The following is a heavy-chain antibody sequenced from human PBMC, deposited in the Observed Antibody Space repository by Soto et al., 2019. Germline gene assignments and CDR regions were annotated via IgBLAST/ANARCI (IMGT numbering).Heavy chain of an antibody. J-gene: IGHJ3*02. CDR3: ARGVGAAAGYDAFDI. D-gene: IGHD6-13*01. CDR2: IVPIFGTA. CDR1: GGTFSSYA. Sequence: GASVKVSCKASGGTFSSYAISWVRQAPGQGLEWMGGIVPIFGTANYAQKFQGRVTITADESTSTAYMELSSLRSEDTAVYYCARGVGAAAGYDAFDIWGQGTMVTVSS. V-gene: IGHV1-69*13.